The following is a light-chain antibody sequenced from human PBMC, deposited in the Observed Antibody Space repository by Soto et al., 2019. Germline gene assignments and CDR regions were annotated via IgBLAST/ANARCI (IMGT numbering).Light chain of an antibody. CDR3: QQSSSTPQT. CDR1: QSISSY. J-gene: IGKJ4*01. CDR2: VAS. V-gene: IGKV1-39*01. Sequence: DIQMTQSPSSLSASVGDRVTITCRASQSISSYLSWYQQKPGEAPKLLINVASTLQSGVPSRFSGSGSGTDFTRAISSLQPEDFATYYCQQSSSTPQTFGGGTRVEIK.